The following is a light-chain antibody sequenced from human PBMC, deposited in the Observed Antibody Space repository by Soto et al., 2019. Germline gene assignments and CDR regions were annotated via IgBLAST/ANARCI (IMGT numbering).Light chain of an antibody. CDR1: SSDIGGLYNY. CDR2: DVN. J-gene: IGLJ2*01. Sequence: QSAQTQPASVSGSPGQSITISCTGTSSDIGGLYNYVSWYQQHPGKAPKLLIYDVNDRPSGVSDRFSGSKSGNTASLTISGLQAEDEADYFCSAYSSGATHVVFGGGTKLTVL. CDR3: SAYSSGATHVV. V-gene: IGLV2-14*03.